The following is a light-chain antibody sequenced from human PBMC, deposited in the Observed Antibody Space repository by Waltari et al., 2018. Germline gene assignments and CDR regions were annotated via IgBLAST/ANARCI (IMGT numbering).Light chain of an antibody. CDR1: QSVSSNY. J-gene: IGKJ2*01. Sequence: EIVLTQSPGTLSLSPGERVTLSCRASQSVSSNYLAWYQHKPGQAPRLPMYGASTRATGIPDRFSGSGSGPDFALTISRLEPADFVVYYCQQYGGSPPYTFGQGTKLEIK. CDR3: QQYGGSPPYT. V-gene: IGKV3-20*01. CDR2: GAS.